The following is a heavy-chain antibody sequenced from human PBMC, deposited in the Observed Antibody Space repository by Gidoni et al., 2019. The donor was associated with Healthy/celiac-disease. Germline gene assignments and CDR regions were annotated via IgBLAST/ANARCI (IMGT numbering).Heavy chain of an antibody. D-gene: IGHD3-16*01. CDR3: ARYYEGEMATMFDY. CDR2: IYYSGST. Sequence: QVQLQESGPGLVKPSQTLSLTCTVSGGSISSGGYYWSWIRQHTGKGLEWSGYIYYSGSTYYNPSLKSLVTISVDTSKNQFSLKLSSVTAADTAVYYCARYYEGEMATMFDYWGQGTLVTVSS. J-gene: IGHJ4*02. V-gene: IGHV4-31*01. CDR1: GGSISSGGYY.